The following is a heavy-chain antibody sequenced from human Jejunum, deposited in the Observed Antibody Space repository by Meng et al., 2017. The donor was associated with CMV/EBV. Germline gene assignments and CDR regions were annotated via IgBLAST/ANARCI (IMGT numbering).Heavy chain of an antibody. CDR1: GGSIRSYY. CDR2: IHYSEST. V-gene: IGHV4-59*01. Sequence: VSGGSIRSYYWSWVRQSPGKGLEWLGYIHYSESTKYNPSLESRVTMSLDRSRNQFSLRLSSVTAADTAVYFCVRGVSPTEWPLEKWGQGTLVTVSS. J-gene: IGHJ4*02. CDR3: VRGVSPTEWPLEK. D-gene: IGHD3-3*01.